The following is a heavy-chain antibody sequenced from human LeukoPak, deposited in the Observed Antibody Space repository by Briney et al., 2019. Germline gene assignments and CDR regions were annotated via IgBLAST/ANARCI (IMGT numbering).Heavy chain of an antibody. D-gene: IGHD3-16*01. CDR2: IYYSGST. CDR3: ARGGSWFDP. CDR1: GGSSSSGDYY. V-gene: IGHV4-30-4*01. Sequence: SETLPLTCTVSGGSSSSGDYYWSWIRQPPGEGLEWIGYIYYSGSTYYNPSLKSRVTISVDTSKNQFSLKLSSVTAADTAVYYCARGGSWFDPWGQGTLVTVSS. J-gene: IGHJ5*02.